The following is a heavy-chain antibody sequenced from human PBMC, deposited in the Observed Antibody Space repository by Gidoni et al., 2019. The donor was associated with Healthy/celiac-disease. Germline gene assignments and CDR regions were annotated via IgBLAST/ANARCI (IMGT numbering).Heavy chain of an antibody. CDR1: GSTFTSYG. D-gene: IGHD3-22*01. CDR3: ARAPYDSSGTPFDY. Sequence: VPLLNLGPEVKKPGASGKVSCKASGSTFTSYGISWVRQAPGQGLEWMGWISAYNGNTNYAQKLQGRVTMTTDTSTSTAYMELRSLRSDDTAVYYCARAPYDSSGTPFDYWGQGTLVTVSS. CDR2: ISAYNGNT. V-gene: IGHV1-18*01. J-gene: IGHJ4*02.